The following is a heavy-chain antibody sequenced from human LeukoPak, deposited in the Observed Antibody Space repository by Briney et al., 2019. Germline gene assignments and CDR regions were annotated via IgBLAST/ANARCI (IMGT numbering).Heavy chain of an antibody. J-gene: IGHJ4*02. CDR2: ISYDGSNK. D-gene: IGHD6-13*01. V-gene: IGHV3-30*19. Sequence: PGRSLRLSCAASGFTFSSYGMHWVRQAPGKGLEWVAVISYDGSNKYYADSVKGRFTISRDNSKSTLYLQMNSLRAEDTAVYYCARDAAGGSYYDYWGQGTLVTVSS. CDR3: ARDAAGGSYYDY. CDR1: GFTFSSYG.